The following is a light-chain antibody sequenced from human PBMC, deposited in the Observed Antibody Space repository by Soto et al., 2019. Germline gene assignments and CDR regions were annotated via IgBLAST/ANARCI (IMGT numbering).Light chain of an antibody. Sequence: DIQMTQSSPTLPASAGDRDTITCRASQDISRWLAWYQQKPGEAPVLLIYDASTLQGGVPSRFSGTGSGTEFTLTISSLQPEDFATYYCQQYNAYYSFGQGTKVDIK. V-gene: IGKV1-5*01. CDR2: DAS. CDR1: QDISRW. J-gene: IGKJ2*03. CDR3: QQYNAYYS.